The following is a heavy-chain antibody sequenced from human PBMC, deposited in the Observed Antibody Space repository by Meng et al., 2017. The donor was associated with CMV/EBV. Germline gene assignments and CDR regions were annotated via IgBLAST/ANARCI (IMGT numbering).Heavy chain of an antibody. J-gene: IGHJ4*02. D-gene: IGHD3-22*01. CDR3: ASAPTYNYYDSSGYFGY. Sequence: VQLVQSGAEVDKHGSSVKVSCKASGGTFSSYATSWVRQVPGQGLEWMGGIIPIFGTANYAQQFKGRVTITADKSTSTAYMELSSLRSEDTAVYYCASAPTYNYYDSSGYFGYGGQGTLVTVSS. CDR1: GGTFSSYA. V-gene: IGHV1-69*06. CDR2: IIPIFGTA.